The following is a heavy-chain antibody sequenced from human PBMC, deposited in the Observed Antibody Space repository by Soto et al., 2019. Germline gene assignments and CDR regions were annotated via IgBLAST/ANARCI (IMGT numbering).Heavy chain of an antibody. CDR3: ATDRALGATLGSIDF. CDR2: ISYDGTYR. V-gene: IGHV3-30-3*01. CDR1: GFTFSNIA. D-gene: IGHD1-26*01. Sequence: GGSLRLSCAASGFTFSNIAMHWVRQAPGKGLEWVAAISYDGTYRPYADFARGRFTISRDNSQKTLYLQMNSLRPEDTALYYCATDRALGATLGSIDFWGQGTLVTVSS. J-gene: IGHJ4*02.